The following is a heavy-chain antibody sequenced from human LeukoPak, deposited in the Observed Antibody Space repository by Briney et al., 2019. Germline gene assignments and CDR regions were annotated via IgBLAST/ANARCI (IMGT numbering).Heavy chain of an antibody. Sequence: PSETLSRNGTVSGGSIRGYYWNWIRQSPGKGLEWSGHVYYSGSTNYNPSLKSRVTISLDMFKNQFSLKVSSVPACITALEKLASWLGFVEDWVIDGSGQGSLVSVSS. V-gene: IGHV4-59*01. CDR3: ASWLGFVEDWVIDG. CDR1: GGSIRGYY. D-gene: IGHD3-10*01. J-gene: IGHJ4*02. CDR2: VYYSGST.